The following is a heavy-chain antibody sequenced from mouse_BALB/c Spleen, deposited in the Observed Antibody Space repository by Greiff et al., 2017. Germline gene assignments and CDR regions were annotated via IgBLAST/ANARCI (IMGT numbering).Heavy chain of an antibody. CDR3: ARFPHYDYGVDY. CDR1: GYTFTSYW. V-gene: IGHV1S81*02. D-gene: IGHD2-4*01. CDR2: INPSNGRT. J-gene: IGHJ2*01. Sequence: QVQLQQPGAELVKPGASVKLSCKASGYTFTSYWMHWVKQRPGQGLEWIGEINPSNGRTNYNEKFKSKATLTVDKSSSTAYMQLSSLTSEDSAVYYCARFPHYDYGVDYWGQGTTLTASS.